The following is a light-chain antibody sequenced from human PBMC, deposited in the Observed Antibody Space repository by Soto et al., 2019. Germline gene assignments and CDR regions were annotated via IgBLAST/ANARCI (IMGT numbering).Light chain of an antibody. CDR2: DAS. J-gene: IGKJ4*01. CDR3: QQYGSSLT. Sequence: DIQMTQSPSTLSASVGDRVTITCRASQSVRSWLAWYQQKPGRAPKFLIYDASSLQSGVPSRFSGSGSGTDFTLTINSLQPEDFAVYYCQQYGSSLTFGGGTKVDI. CDR1: QSVRSW. V-gene: IGKV1-5*01.